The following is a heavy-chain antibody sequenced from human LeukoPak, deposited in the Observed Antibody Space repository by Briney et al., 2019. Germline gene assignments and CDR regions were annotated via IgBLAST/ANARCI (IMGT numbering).Heavy chain of an antibody. J-gene: IGHJ4*02. CDR1: GGSISSYY. CDR3: ARPYSSGWYSPSLRQPFDY. D-gene: IGHD6-19*01. V-gene: IGHV4-39*01. Sequence: SETLSLTCTVSGGSISSYYWGWIRQPPGKGLEWIGSIYYSGSTYYNPSLKSRVTISVDTSKNQFSLKLSSVTAADTAVYYCARPYSSGWYSPSLRQPFDYWGQGTLVTVSS. CDR2: IYYSGST.